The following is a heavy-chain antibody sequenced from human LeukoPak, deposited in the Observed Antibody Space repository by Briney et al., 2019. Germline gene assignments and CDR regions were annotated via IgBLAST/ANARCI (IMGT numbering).Heavy chain of an antibody. D-gene: IGHD6-19*01. CDR1: RCTFSSYS. CDR3: ARDHAVAGPLDY. CDR2: ISSSSSYI. V-gene: IGHV3-21*01. Sequence: GGSLRLSCAASRCTFSSYSMNWVRQAPGKGLEWVSSISSSSSYIYYADSVKGRFTISRDNAKNSLYLQMNSLRAEDTAVYYCARDHAVAGPLDYWGQGTLVTVSS. J-gene: IGHJ4*02.